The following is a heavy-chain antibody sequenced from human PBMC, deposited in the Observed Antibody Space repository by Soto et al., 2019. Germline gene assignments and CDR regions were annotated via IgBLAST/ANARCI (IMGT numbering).Heavy chain of an antibody. CDR2: INHSGST. V-gene: IGHV4-34*01. CDR1: GGSFSGYY. CDR3: ARRLVRGVIITLRRDYGMDV. Sequence: SETLSLTCAVYGGSFSGYYWSWIRQPPGKGLEWIGEINHSGSTNYNPSLKSRVTISVDTSKNQFSLKLSSVTAADTAVYYCARRLVRGVIITLRRDYGMDVWGQGTTVTVSS. D-gene: IGHD3-10*01. J-gene: IGHJ6*02.